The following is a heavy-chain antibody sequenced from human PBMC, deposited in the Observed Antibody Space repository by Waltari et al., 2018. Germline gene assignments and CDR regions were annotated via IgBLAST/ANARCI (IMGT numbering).Heavy chain of an antibody. CDR3: IRDFGEPGATNVFDI. D-gene: IGHD3-16*01. V-gene: IGHV3-74*01. J-gene: IGHJ3*02. CDR1: GLTLRSYW. Sequence: EVQLVESGGGLVQPGGSLRLSCAASGLTLRSYWMHWVRQAPGKGLVLVYSIEFDGSGRSYADSGKGRFTISRDNAKNTVYLQMNSVRAEDTAVYYCIRDFGEPGATNVFDIWGQGTMVTVSS. CDR2: IEFDGSGR.